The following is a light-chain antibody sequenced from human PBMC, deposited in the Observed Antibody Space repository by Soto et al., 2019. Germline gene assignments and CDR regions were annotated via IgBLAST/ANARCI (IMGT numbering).Light chain of an antibody. CDR1: NSDVGSYKL. J-gene: IGLJ3*02. CDR2: EDV. V-gene: IGLV2-23*01. Sequence: QSVLTQPASVSRSPGQSITISCSGTNSDVGSYKLVSWYQQPPGKAPKHVIYEDVKRPSGVSNRFSGSKSGNTASLPISGLQAYGEADYYCCSYASSTTLVFGGGTKLTVL. CDR3: CSYASSTTLV.